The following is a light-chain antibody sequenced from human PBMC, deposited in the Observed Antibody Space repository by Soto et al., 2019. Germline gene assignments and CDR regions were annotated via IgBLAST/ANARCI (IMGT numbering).Light chain of an antibody. CDR3: QQYGSSPWT. CDR2: GAS. CDR1: QSVSSSY. Sequence: EIVGTQSPGTLYLSTGERATLSCRASQSVSSSYLAWYQQKPGQAPRLLIYGASSRATAIPDRFSGSGSGTDFTLTISRLEPEDFAVYYCQQYGSSPWTFGQGTKVEIK. J-gene: IGKJ1*01. V-gene: IGKV3-20*01.